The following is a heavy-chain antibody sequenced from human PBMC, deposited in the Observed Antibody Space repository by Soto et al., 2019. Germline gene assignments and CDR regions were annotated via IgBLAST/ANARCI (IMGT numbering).Heavy chain of an antibody. D-gene: IGHD4-17*01. J-gene: IGHJ3*02. CDR2: INHSGST. Sequence: SETLSLTCAVYGGSFSGYYWSWIRQPPGKGLEWIGEINHSGSTNYNPSLKSRVTISVDTSKNQFSLKLSSVTAADTAVYYCAETGSDYGGNSGAFDIWGQGTMVTVS. CDR1: GGSFSGYY. V-gene: IGHV4-34*01. CDR3: AETGSDYGGNSGAFDI.